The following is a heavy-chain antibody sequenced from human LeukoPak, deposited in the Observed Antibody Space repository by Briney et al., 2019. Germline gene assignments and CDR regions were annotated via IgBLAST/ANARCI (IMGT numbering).Heavy chain of an antibody. V-gene: IGHV3-21*06. CDR3: VTSGVTAIKGGLDY. J-gene: IGHJ4*02. D-gene: IGHD2-21*02. CDR2: ISSSSTYT. CDR1: GFTFTRYS. Sequence: GGSLRLSCAASGFTFTRYSMNWVRQAPGKGLEWVSSISSSSTYTHYADLVKGRFTISRDNAKNVLYLQMSSLRADDTAVYYCVTSGVTAIKGGLDYWGQGTLVTVSS.